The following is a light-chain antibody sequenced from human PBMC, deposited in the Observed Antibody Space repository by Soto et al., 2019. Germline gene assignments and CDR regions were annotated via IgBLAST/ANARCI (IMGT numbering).Light chain of an antibody. CDR2: KAS. CDR1: QSIHSW. V-gene: IGKV1-5*03. J-gene: IGKJ1*01. Sequence: DFQMTQSPSTLSASVGDRVTITCRASQSIHSWLAWYQQKPGRTPKLLIYKASTLESGVPSRFSGSGSGTDFTLTISSMQPDDFATYYCQQYNAYPWTFGLGTKVEIK. CDR3: QQYNAYPWT.